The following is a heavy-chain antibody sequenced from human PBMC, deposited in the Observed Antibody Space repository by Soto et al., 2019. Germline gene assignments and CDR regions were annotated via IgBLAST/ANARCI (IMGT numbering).Heavy chain of an antibody. V-gene: IGHV3-23*01. D-gene: IGHD2-2*01. CDR1: GFTFSSYA. J-gene: IGHJ6*03. CDR2: ISGSGGST. Sequence: EVQLLESGGGLVQPGGSLRLSCAASGFTFSSYAMSWVRQAPGKGLEWVSAISGSGGSTYYADSVKGRFTISRDNSKNTLYLQMNSLRAEDTDVYYCAKSSGIVVVPAADVYYYYYMDVWGKGTTVTVSS. CDR3: AKSSGIVVVPAADVYYYYYMDV.